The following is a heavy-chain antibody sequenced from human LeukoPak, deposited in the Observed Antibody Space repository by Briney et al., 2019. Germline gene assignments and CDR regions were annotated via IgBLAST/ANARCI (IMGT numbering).Heavy chain of an antibody. CDR3: ARVAEAAAFDS. J-gene: IGHJ4*02. D-gene: IGHD6-13*01. Sequence: GGSLRLSCVASGFTFSSYSMNWVRQAPGKGLEWVSAISGSGGSTYYADSVKGRFTISRDNSKNTLYLQMNSLKPEDTAVYYCARVAEAAAFDSWGQGTLVTVSS. CDR2: ISGSGGST. CDR1: GFTFSSYS. V-gene: IGHV3-23*01.